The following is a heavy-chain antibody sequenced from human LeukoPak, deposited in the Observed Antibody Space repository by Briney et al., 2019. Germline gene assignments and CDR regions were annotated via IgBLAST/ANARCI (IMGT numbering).Heavy chain of an antibody. CDR3: VRGWSSNVYASAFDV. J-gene: IGHJ3*01. D-gene: IGHD2-2*01. V-gene: IGHV3-23*01. CDR2: ISGSGDNT. CDR1: GFTFSSYA. Sequence: GGSLRLSCAASGFTFSSYAMSWVRQAPGKGLEWVSGISGSGDNTYYADSVKGRFTISRDNSKNTPYVQVNDLRAEDTAVYFCVRGWSSNVYASAFDVWGQGTMVTVSS.